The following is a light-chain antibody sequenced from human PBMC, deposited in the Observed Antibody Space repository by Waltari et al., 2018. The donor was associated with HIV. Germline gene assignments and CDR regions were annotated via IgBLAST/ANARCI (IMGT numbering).Light chain of an antibody. CDR1: SSDVGSYNL. Sequence: QSALTQPASVSWSPGQSITISCTATSSDVGSYNLSSWYQQHPGKAPKLMIYEVSTRPSGVSKRFSGSKSGNTASLTISGLQAEDEADYYCCSYAGSSTWVFGGGTKLTVL. V-gene: IGLV2-23*02. J-gene: IGLJ3*02. CDR3: CSYAGSSTWV. CDR2: EVS.